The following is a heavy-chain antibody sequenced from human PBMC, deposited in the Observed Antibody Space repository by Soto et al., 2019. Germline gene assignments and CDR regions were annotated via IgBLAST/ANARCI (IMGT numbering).Heavy chain of an antibody. Sequence: GESLKISCKCFGYSFTSYWIGWVRQMPGKGLEWMGIIYPGDSDTRYSPFFQGQVTISADKSISTAYLQWSSLRASDTAMYYCARHSDRSDFWSGYSGSYGMDVWGQGTTVTVSS. CDR3: ARHSDRSDFWSGYSGSYGMDV. CDR2: IYPGDSDT. V-gene: IGHV5-51*01. D-gene: IGHD3-3*01. J-gene: IGHJ6*02. CDR1: GYSFTSYW.